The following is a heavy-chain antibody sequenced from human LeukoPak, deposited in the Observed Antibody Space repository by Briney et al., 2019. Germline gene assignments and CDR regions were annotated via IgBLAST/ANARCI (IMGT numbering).Heavy chain of an antibody. J-gene: IGHJ4*02. V-gene: IGHV3-74*01. Sequence: GGSLRLSCAASGVTFSNYWMHWVRQVPGKGLVWVSRINSDGSSTSYADSVKGRFTISRDNAKNTLYLQMNSLRAEDTAVYYCARSGSYRANFDYWGQGTLVTVSS. CDR2: INSDGSST. D-gene: IGHD1-26*01. CDR1: GVTFSNYW. CDR3: ARSGSYRANFDY.